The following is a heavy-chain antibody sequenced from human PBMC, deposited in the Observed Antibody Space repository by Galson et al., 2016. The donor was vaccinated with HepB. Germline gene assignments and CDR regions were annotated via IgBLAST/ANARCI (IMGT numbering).Heavy chain of an antibody. CDR3: TKKIVLVGVSGYGYALHI. D-gene: IGHD1-26*01. CDR1: GFTFSNYD. J-gene: IGHJ3*02. CDR2: ITTGGGT. V-gene: IGHV3-23*01. Sequence: SLRLSCAASGFTFSNYDMNWVRQAPGKGLEWIAAITTGGGTYYVNSVKGRFTVSRDNSMNTLFLQMDSLRAEDAAVYYCTKKIVLVGVSGYGYALHIWGPGTMVTVSS.